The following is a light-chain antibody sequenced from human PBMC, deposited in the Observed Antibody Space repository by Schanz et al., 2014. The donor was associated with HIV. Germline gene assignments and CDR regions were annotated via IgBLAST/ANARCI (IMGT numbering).Light chain of an antibody. CDR2: DYH. CDR3: GAWDSSLSVLL. CDR1: ALNIGRNS. Sequence: QSVLTQPPSVSAAPGQRVTISCSGSALNIGRNSVSWYQQFPGTAPNLLIYDYHERPSEIRDRFSGSKSGQSATLAIIGLQAGDEADYYCGAWDSSLSVLLFGGGTKVTVL. J-gene: IGLJ2*01. V-gene: IGLV1-51*01.